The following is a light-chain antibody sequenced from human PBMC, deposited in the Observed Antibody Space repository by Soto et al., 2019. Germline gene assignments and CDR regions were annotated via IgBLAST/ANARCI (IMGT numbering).Light chain of an antibody. Sequence: DIQMTQSPSSLSASVGDRVTITCRASQGISNLAWYQQKPGKVPKLLIYAASTLQSGVPSRFSGSGSGTDFTLTISSLQPEDVATYYCQKYNSAPLTFGPGTKVDIK. J-gene: IGKJ3*01. CDR1: QGISN. CDR2: AAS. CDR3: QKYNSAPLT. V-gene: IGKV1-27*01.